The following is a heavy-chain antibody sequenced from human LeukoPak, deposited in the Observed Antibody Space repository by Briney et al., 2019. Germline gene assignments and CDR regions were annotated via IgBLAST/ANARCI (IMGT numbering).Heavy chain of an antibody. CDR2: IKEDGTET. D-gene: IGHD1-14*01. J-gene: IGHJ4*02. CDR1: GFMFSSNW. Sequence: GGSLRLSCAASGFMFSSNWMSWVRLAPGKGLEWVANIKEDGTETYYVDSVKGRFTISRDNAKNSLYLQMNSLRVEDTAVYYCAKEGRNLQTYWGQGTLVTVSS. CDR3: AKEGRNLQTY. V-gene: IGHV3-7*03.